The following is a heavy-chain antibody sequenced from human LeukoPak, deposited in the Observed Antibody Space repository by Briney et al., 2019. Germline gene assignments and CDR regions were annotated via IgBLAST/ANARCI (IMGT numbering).Heavy chain of an antibody. J-gene: IGHJ3*02. D-gene: IGHD3-22*01. CDR3: ARDTSSVGAFDI. V-gene: IGHV4-59*01. CDR2: IYDSGST. CDR1: GGSMTNLY. Sequence: KASETLSLTCSVSGGSMTNLYWTWIRQPPGKGLEWIGDIYDSGSTRYNTSLESRVTISVDTSKNQFSLKLSSVTAADTAVYYCARDTSSVGAFDIWGQGTMVTVSS.